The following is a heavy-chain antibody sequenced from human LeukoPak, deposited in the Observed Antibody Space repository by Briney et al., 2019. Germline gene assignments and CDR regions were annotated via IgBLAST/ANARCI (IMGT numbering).Heavy chain of an antibody. CDR1: GYTFTTYD. CDR3: ARGPNKSDGGNSGSAWFDP. Sequence: ASVKVSCKASGYTFTTYDINWVRQATGQGLEWMGWMNPNSGNTGYAQKFQGRVTMTRNTSISTAYMELSSLRSEDTAVYYCARGPNKSDGGNSGSAWFDPWGQGTLVTV. D-gene: IGHD4-23*01. V-gene: IGHV1-8*01. J-gene: IGHJ5*02. CDR2: MNPNSGNT.